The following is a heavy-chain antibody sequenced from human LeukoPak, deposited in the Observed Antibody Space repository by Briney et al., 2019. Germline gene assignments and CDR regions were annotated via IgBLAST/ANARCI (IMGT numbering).Heavy chain of an antibody. Sequence: GGSLRLSCAASGFTFSNAWMSWVRQAPGKGLEWVGRIKSKTDGGTTDYAAPVKGRSTISRDDSKNTLYLQMNSLETEDTAVYYCTTGVDGYNFDYWGQGTLVTVSS. V-gene: IGHV3-15*01. CDR1: GFTFSNAW. CDR2: IKSKTDGGTT. CDR3: TTGVDGYNFDY. D-gene: IGHD5-24*01. J-gene: IGHJ4*02.